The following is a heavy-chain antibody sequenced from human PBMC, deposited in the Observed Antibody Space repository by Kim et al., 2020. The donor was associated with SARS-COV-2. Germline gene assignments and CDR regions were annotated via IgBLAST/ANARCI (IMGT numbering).Heavy chain of an antibody. Sequence: GGSLRLSCTASGFTFGDYAMSWVRQAPGKGLEWVGFIRSKAYGGTTEYAASVKGRFTISRDDSKSIAYLQMNSLKTEDTAVYYCTSPPHDCSSTSCRPEWGQGTLVTVSS. CDR3: TSPPHDCSSTSCRPE. J-gene: IGHJ4*02. CDR1: GFTFGDYA. CDR2: IRSKAYGGTT. V-gene: IGHV3-49*04. D-gene: IGHD2-2*01.